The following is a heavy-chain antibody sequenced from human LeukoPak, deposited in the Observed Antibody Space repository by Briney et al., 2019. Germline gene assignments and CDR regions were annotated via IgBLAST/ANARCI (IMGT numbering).Heavy chain of an antibody. D-gene: IGHD1-26*01. CDR2: ISGGGGST. CDR1: EFTFTNYW. J-gene: IGHJ4*02. Sequence: GGSLRLSCAITEFTFTNYWKNWVRQAPGKGLEWVSTISGGGGSTCYADSVKGRFTISRDNSKNTLYLQVNSLRAEDTAVYYCAKGGKWDVTPFDYWGQGTLVTVSS. CDR3: AKGGKWDVTPFDY. V-gene: IGHV3-23*01.